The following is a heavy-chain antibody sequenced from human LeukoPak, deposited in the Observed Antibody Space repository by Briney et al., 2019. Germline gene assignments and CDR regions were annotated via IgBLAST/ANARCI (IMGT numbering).Heavy chain of an antibody. V-gene: IGHV3-74*01. CDR3: ARVPFADYGDEDYFDY. CDR1: GFTFSSYW. D-gene: IGHD4-17*01. J-gene: IGHJ4*02. CDR2: ISGDGSGI. Sequence: GGSLRLSCAASGFTFSSYWMHWVRQAPGKGLVWVSRISGDGSGITFADSVKGRFTISRDNAKNSLYLQMNSLRAEDTAVYYCARVPFADYGDEDYFDYWGQGTLVTVSS.